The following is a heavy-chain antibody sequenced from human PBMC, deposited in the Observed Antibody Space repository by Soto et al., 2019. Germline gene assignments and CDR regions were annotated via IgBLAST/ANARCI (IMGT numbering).Heavy chain of an antibody. D-gene: IGHD3-3*01. J-gene: IGHJ6*02. CDR1: GYTFTGYY. CDR3: ATERYDFWSGYDYYYGMDV. Sequence: RASVKVSCKASGYTFTGYYMHWVRQAPGQGLEWMGWINPNSGGTNYAQKFQGWVTMTRDTSISTAYMELSRLRSDDTAVYYCATERYDFWSGYDYYYGMDVWGQGTTVTVSS. CDR2: INPNSGGT. V-gene: IGHV1-2*04.